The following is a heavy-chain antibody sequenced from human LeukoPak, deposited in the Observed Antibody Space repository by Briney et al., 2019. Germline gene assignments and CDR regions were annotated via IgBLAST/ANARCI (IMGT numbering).Heavy chain of an antibody. Sequence: GGSLRLSCAASGFTFSSYEMNWVRQAPGKGLEWVSVIYSGGSTYYADSVKGRFTISRDNSKNTLYLQMNSLRAEDTAVYYCARAYYDSSGYYLNDAFDIWGQGTMVTVSS. D-gene: IGHD3-22*01. J-gene: IGHJ3*02. CDR3: ARAYYDSSGYYLNDAFDI. CDR1: GFTFSSYE. CDR2: IYSGGST. V-gene: IGHV3-53*01.